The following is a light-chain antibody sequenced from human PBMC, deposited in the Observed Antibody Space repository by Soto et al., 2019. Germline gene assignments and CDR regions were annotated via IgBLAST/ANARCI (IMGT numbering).Light chain of an antibody. J-gene: IGLJ1*01. CDR1: SGHSRYT. Sequence: QTVVTQPPSASASLGASVKLTCTLSSGHSRYTIAWHQQQSEKGPRYLMKVNSDGSYSKGDGIPDRFSGSSSGTERYLTISSLQSEDEADYYCQTWGTASYVFGTGTKLTVL. CDR3: QTWGTASYV. CDR2: VNSDGSY. V-gene: IGLV4-69*01.